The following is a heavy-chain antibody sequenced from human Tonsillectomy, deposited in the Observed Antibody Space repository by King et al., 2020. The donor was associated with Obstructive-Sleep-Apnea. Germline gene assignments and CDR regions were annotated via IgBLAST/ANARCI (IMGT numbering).Heavy chain of an antibody. V-gene: IGHV4-59*01. J-gene: IGHJ5*02. CDR2: IYYSGST. CDR3: ARDVEAEFDP. D-gene: IGHD2-21*01. CDR1: GGSISSYY. Sequence: VQLQESGPGLVKPSETLSLTCTVSGGSISSYYWSWIRQPPGSGLEWIGYIYYSGSTNYNPSLKSRVTISVDTSNNQFSLKLSSVTAADTAVYYCARDVEAEFDPWGQGTLVTVSS.